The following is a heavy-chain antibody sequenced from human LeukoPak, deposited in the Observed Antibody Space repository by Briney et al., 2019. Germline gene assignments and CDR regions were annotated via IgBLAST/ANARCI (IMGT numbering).Heavy chain of an antibody. V-gene: IGHV4-59*12. D-gene: IGHD3-22*01. CDR1: GGSISSYY. Sequence: SETLSLTCTVPGGSISSYYWSWIRQPPGKGLEWIGYIYYSGSTNYNPSLKSRVTISVDTSKNQFSLKLSSVTAADTAVYYCARAAYDTSGFYYNYWGQGTLVTVSS. J-gene: IGHJ4*02. CDR3: ARAAYDTSGFYYNY. CDR2: IYYSGST.